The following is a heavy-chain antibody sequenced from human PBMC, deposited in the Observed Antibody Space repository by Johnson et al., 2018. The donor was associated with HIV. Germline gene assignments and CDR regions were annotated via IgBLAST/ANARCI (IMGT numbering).Heavy chain of an antibody. J-gene: IGHJ3*02. Sequence: QVQLVESGGGVVQPGRSLRLSCAASGFTFSNYGMHWVRQAPGKGLEWVAVITFEGSDKYYADSVKGRFTISRDTSKKMLYLQMSSLRAEDTAVYYCATSGSHFAFDIWGQGTMVTVSS. CDR3: ATSGSHFAFDI. CDR2: ITFEGSDK. D-gene: IGHD1-26*01. V-gene: IGHV3-30*03. CDR1: GFTFSNYG.